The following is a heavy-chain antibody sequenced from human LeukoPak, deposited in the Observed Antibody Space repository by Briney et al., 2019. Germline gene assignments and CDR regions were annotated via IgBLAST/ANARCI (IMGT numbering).Heavy chain of an antibody. Sequence: GGSLRLSCAASGFTFSSYAMSWVRQAPGKGLEWVSAISGSGGSTYYADSVKGRFTISRDNSKNTLYLQMNSLRAEDTAVYYCAKSALDYDILTGHFDYWGQGTLVTVSS. J-gene: IGHJ4*02. CDR2: ISGSGGST. CDR1: GFTFSSYA. D-gene: IGHD3-9*01. V-gene: IGHV3-23*01. CDR3: AKSALDYDILTGHFDY.